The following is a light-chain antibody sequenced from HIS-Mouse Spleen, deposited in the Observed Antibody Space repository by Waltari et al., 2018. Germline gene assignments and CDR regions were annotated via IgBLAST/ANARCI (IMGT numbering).Light chain of an antibody. Sequence: SYELTQPPSVSVSPGQTARITCSGDALPKQYAYWYQQKPGQAPVLVIYKDSERPSGIPGRCSGSSSGKTVTLTISGVQAEDEADYYCQSADSSGTYSVVFGGGTKLTVL. CDR2: KDS. V-gene: IGLV3-25*03. CDR3: QSADSSGTYSVV. J-gene: IGLJ2*01. CDR1: ALPKQY.